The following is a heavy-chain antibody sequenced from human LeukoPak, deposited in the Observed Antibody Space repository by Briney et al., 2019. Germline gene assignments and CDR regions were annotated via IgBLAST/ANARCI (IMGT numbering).Heavy chain of an antibody. V-gene: IGHV4-4*07. CDR2: IFTSGST. J-gene: IGHJ5*02. Sequence: PSGTLSLTCTVSGGSISSYYWSWIRQPAGKGLEWIGRIFTSGSTNYNPFLKGRVTMSVDTSKNQFSLKLSSVTAADTAVYYCAGDGRSWFGGWFDPWGQGTLVIVSS. CDR3: AGDGRSWFGGWFDP. CDR1: GGSISSYY. D-gene: IGHD3-10*01.